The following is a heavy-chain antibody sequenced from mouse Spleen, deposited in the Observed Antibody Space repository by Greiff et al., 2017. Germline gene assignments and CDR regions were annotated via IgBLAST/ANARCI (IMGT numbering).Heavy chain of an antibody. D-gene: IGHD4-1*01. CDR3: ARGPSNWDNY. V-gene: IGHV1-26*01. CDR2: INPNNGGT. J-gene: IGHJ2*01. Sequence: VQLQQSGPELVKPGASVKISCKASGYTFTDYYMNWVKQSHGKSLEWIGDINPNNGGTSYNQKFKGKATLTVDKSSSTAYMELRSLTSEDSAVYYCARGPSNWDNYWGQGTTLTVSS. CDR1: GYTFTDYY.